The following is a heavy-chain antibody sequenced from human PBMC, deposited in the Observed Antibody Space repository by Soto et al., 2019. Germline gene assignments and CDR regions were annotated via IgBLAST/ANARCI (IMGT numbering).Heavy chain of an antibody. CDR2: IIPIFGTA. CDR3: ARENYYDKGNLDY. V-gene: IGHV1-69*06. J-gene: IGHJ4*02. Sequence: SVEVSCKASGGTFSSYAISGVRQAPGQGLEWMGGIIPIFGTANYAQKFQGRVTITADKSTSTAYMELSSLRSEDTAVYYCARENYYDKGNLDYWGQGTLVTV. D-gene: IGHD3-22*01. CDR1: GGTFSSYA.